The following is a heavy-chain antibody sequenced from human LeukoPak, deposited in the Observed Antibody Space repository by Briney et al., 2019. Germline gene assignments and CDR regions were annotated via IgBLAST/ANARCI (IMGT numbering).Heavy chain of an antibody. CDR3: GRDRGGIAAAAYLDV. CDR2: ISSSSSYI. D-gene: IGHD6-13*01. Sequence: GGSLRLSCAASGFTFSSYSMNWVRQAPGKGLEWVSSISSSSSYIYYADSVKGRFTISRDNAKNSLYVQMNSLRAEDTAVYYWGRDRGGIAAAAYLDVWGKGTTVTVSS. J-gene: IGHJ6*04. V-gene: IGHV3-21*01. CDR1: GFTFSSYS.